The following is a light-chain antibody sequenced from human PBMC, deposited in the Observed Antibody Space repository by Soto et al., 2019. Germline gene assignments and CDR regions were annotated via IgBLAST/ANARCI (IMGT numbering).Light chain of an antibody. CDR2: EVS. Sequence: QSALTQPASASGSPGQSITISCTGTSSDVGGYNYVSWCQQHPGKAPELMIYEVSNRPSGVSDRFSGSKSGNTASLIIFGLQAEDEADYYCSSYTSSSAPYVFGTGTKVTVL. CDR3: SSYTSSSAPYV. V-gene: IGLV2-14*01. J-gene: IGLJ1*01. CDR1: SSDVGGYNY.